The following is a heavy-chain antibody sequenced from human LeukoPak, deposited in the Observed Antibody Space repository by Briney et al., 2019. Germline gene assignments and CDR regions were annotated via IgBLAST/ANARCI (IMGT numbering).Heavy chain of an antibody. D-gene: IGHD3-22*01. Sequence: GASVKVSCTASGGTFSSYAFSWVRQAPGQGLEWMGGIIPIFGTANYAQKFQGRVTITADESTSTAYMELSSLRSEDTAVYYCATGYDSSGYGGFDYWGQGTLVTVSS. CDR2: IIPIFGTA. V-gene: IGHV1-69*13. CDR1: GGTFSSYA. J-gene: IGHJ4*02. CDR3: ATGYDSSGYGGFDY.